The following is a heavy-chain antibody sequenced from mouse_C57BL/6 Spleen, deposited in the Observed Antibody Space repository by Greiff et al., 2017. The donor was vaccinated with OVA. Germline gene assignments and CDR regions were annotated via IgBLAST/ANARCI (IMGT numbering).Heavy chain of an antibody. CDR3: AGWYSSGYLYYFDY. J-gene: IGHJ2*01. CDR2: IDPEAGEP. Sequence: VQLQQSGAELVKPGASVKLSCTASGFSITDYYLHWVKQRTEQGLEWIGRIDPEAGEPKYAPKFQGKAPITADTSSNTAYLPLSSLTSEDTAVYYCAGWYSSGYLYYFDYWGQGTTLTVSS. V-gene: IGHV14-2*01. D-gene: IGHD3-2*02. CDR1: GFSITDYY.